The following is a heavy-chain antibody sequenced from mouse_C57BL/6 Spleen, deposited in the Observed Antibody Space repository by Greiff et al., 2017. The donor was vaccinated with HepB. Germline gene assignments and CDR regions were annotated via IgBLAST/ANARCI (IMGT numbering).Heavy chain of an antibody. CDR3: ARSSSYGDAFDY. J-gene: IGHJ2*01. CDR1: GYTFTSYC. CDR2: IDPSDSYT. V-gene: IGHV1-69*01. D-gene: IGHD1-1*01. Sequence: QVQLQQSGAELVMPGASVKLSCKASGYTFTSYCMHWVKERPGQGLEWIGEIDPSDSYTNYNQKFKGKSTLTVDKSSSTAYMQLSSLTSEASAVYCCARSSSYGDAFDYWGQGTTLTVSS.